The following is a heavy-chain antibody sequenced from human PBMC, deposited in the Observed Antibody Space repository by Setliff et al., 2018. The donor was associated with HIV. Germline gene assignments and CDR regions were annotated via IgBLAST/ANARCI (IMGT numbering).Heavy chain of an antibody. D-gene: IGHD3-22*01. CDR2: IYYSGST. CDR1: GGSISSGDYY. CDR3: ARDRLTYYFDY. V-gene: IGHV4-30-4*08. Sequence: PSETLSLTCTVSGGSISSGDYYWSWIRQPPGKGLEWIGYIYYSGSTYYNPSLKSRVTMSVDTSKNQFSLKLSSVTAADTAVYYCARDRLTYYFDYWGQGILVTVSS. J-gene: IGHJ4*02.